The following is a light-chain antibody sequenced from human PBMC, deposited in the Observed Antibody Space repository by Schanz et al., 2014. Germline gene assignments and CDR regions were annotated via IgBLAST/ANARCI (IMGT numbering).Light chain of an antibody. CDR3: SSYGGNLGV. CDR1: SGDVGGYDF. Sequence: QAALTQPPSASGSPGQSVTISCTGTSGDVGGYDFVSWYQQHPGRAPKLMIYEVTKRPSGVPDRFSGSKSGNTASLTVSGLQAEDEADYYCSSYGGNLGVFGTGTKLTVL. V-gene: IGLV2-8*01. CDR2: EVT. J-gene: IGLJ1*01.